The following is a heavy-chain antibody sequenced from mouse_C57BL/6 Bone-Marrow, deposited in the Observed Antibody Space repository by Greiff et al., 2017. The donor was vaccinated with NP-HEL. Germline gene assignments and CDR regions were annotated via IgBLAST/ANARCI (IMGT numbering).Heavy chain of an antibody. V-gene: IGHV1-81*01. D-gene: IGHD1-1*01. J-gene: IGHJ3*01. CDR3: ARGGHYYGSGAY. Sequence: VQLQESGAELARPGASVKLSCKASGYTFTSYGISWVKQRTGQGLEWIGEIYPRSGNTYYNEKFKGKATLTADKSSSTAYMELRSLTSEDSAVYFCARGGHYYGSGAYWGQGTLVTVSA. CDR1: GYTFTSYG. CDR2: IYPRSGNT.